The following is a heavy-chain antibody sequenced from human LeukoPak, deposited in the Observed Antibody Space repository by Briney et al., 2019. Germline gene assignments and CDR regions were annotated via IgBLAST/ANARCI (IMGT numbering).Heavy chain of an antibody. D-gene: IGHD6-13*01. V-gene: IGHV5-51*01. CDR3: AKFHATWYGEC. CDR1: GSNFATYW. Sequence: SLQISCQGSGSNFATYWLVWARPIPGKGLAWMGIIFPGDSHTRYSPSFQGQVTISADTSISPAFLHWSSLQASDTAMYYCAKFHATWYGECWGQGSLVAVSS. J-gene: IGHJ4*02. CDR2: IFPGDSHT.